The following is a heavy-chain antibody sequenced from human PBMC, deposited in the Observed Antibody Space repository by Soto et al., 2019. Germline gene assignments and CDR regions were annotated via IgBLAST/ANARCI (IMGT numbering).Heavy chain of an antibody. D-gene: IGHD3-16*01. Sequence: QVQLQESGPGLVKPSEALSLTCTVSGASVSNADHYWSWIRQPPGKGLEWIAYVFYSGGTSYNPSXQXXVTISMYTSKNYVVLELKPGPAAAAAVYYFAGGDDTFKSGHWGQGVRVTVSS. CDR1: GASVSNADHY. J-gene: IGHJ4*02. V-gene: IGHV4-61*03. CDR3: AGGDDTFKSGH. CDR2: VFYSGGT.